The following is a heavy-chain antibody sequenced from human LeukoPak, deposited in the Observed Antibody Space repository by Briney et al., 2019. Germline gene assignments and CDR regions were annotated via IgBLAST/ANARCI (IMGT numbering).Heavy chain of an antibody. CDR2: IYHNGNT. CDR3: ARSYSSGWSSDYYMDV. J-gene: IGHJ6*03. D-gene: IGHD6-19*01. V-gene: IGHV4-59*12. CDR1: NGSINFYY. Sequence: PSETLSLTCTVSNGSINFYYWSWLRQPPWKGLEWIGYIYHNGNTNYNPSLKSRITMSVDTSKNQFSLKLNSVTAADTAVYYCARSYSSGWSSDYYMDVWGKGTTVTVSS.